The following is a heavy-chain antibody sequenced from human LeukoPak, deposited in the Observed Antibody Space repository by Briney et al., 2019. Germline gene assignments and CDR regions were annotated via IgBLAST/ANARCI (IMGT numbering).Heavy chain of an antibody. CDR1: GFTSSTAW. CDR2: IRYDGSNK. CDR3: AGIGDFYAFDI. V-gene: IGHV3-30*02. J-gene: IGHJ3*02. D-gene: IGHD3-16*01. Sequence: PGGSLRLSCAISGFTSSTAWLTWVRQAPGKGPEWVAFIRYDGSNKYYADSVKGRFTISRDNSKNTLYLQMNSLRAEDTAVYYCAGIGDFYAFDIWGQGTMVTVSS.